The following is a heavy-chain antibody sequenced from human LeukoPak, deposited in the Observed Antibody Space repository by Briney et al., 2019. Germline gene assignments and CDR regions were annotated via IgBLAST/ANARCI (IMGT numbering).Heavy chain of an antibody. CDR2: IYYSGST. CDR3: ARGGYYDSSGYYAFDI. D-gene: IGHD3-22*01. J-gene: IGHJ3*02. Sequence: SQTLSLTCTVSGGSISSGGYYWSWIRQHPGKGLEWIGYIYYSGSTYYNPSLKSRVTISVDTSKNQFSLKLSSVTAADTAVYYCARGGYYDSSGYYAFDIWGQGTMVTVSS. V-gene: IGHV4-31*03. CDR1: GGSISSGGYY.